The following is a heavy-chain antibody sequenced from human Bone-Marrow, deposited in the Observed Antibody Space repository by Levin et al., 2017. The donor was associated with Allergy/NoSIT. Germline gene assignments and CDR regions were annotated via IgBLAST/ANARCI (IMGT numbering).Heavy chain of an antibody. Sequence: GESLKISCDASAFTFNNYWMHWVRQAPGKGLVWLSRINNDGRRTSYADSVKGRFTISRDDAKTTLYLQMNSLRDEDTAVYYCTGFAEATPFGDFVLGSFDRRGQGTLVTVSS. CDR1: AFTFNNYW. V-gene: IGHV3-74*01. CDR3: TGFAEATPFGDFVLGSFDR. CDR2: INNDGRRT. J-gene: IGHJ5*02. D-gene: IGHD4-17*01.